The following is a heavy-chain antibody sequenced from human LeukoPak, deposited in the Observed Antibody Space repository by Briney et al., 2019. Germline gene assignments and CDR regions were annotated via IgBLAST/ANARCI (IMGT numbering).Heavy chain of an antibody. CDR1: GFTFNTYA. J-gene: IGHJ6*02. CDR2: ISYDGSDK. D-gene: IGHD3-9*01. Sequence: GGSLRLSCEASGFTFNTYAMHWVRQPPGKGLEWVALISYDGSDKIYTDSVKGRFTISRDNAKNSLYLQMNSLRAEDTALYYCAKDMTGTYYYYYGMDVWGQGTTVTVSS. V-gene: IGHV3-30*18. CDR3: AKDMTGTYYYYYGMDV.